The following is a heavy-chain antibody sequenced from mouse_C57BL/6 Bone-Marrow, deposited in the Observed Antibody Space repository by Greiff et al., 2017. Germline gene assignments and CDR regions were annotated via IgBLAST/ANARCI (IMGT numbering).Heavy chain of an antibody. Sequence: EVQLVESGPELVKPGASVKMSCKASGYTFTDYNMHWVKQSHGKSLEWIGYINPNNGGTSYNQKFKGKATLTVNKSSSTAYMELRSLTSEDSAVYYCAKVLRGYFDVWGTGTTVTVSS. J-gene: IGHJ1*03. CDR3: AKVLRGYFDV. V-gene: IGHV1-22*01. CDR2: INPNNGGT. CDR1: GYTFTDYN. D-gene: IGHD1-1*01.